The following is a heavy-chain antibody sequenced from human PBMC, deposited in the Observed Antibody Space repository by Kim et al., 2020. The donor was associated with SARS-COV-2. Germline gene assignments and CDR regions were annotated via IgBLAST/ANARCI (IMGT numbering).Heavy chain of an antibody. CDR1: GDSMSGYY. CDR3: ARCRAYIGGLS. Sequence: SETLSLTCTVSGDSMSGYYWSWIRQPPGKRLEWIGYMHYSGSTGYNPSLKSRVTMSIDTSKNQFSLKLASVTAADTALYYCARCRAYIGGLSWGQGTLVT. CDR2: MHYSGST. D-gene: IGHD3-16*01. V-gene: IGHV4-59*01. J-gene: IGHJ5*02.